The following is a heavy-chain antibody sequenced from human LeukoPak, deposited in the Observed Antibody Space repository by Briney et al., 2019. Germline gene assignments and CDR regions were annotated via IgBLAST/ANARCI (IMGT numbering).Heavy chain of an antibody. D-gene: IGHD6-6*01. V-gene: IGHV4-59*01. J-gene: IGHJ6*02. CDR1: GGSISSYY. CDR2: IYYSGST. CDR3: ARDKVDSSSLLYYYYGMDV. Sequence: SETLSLTCTVSGGSISSYYWSWIRQPPGKGLEWIGYIYYSGSTNYSPSLKSRVTISVDTSKNQFSLKLSSVTAADTAVYYCARDKVDSSSLLYYYYGMDVWGRGTTVTVSS.